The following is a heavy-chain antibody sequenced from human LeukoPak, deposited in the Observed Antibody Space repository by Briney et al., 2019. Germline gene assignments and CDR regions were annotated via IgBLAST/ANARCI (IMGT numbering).Heavy chain of an antibody. CDR1: GGSFSGYY. D-gene: IGHD2/OR15-2a*01. CDR2: IYYSGST. CDR3: ARWYCNRGTCYYLDY. Sequence: SETLSLTCAVYGGSFSGYYWSWIRQPPGKGLEWIGYIYYSGSTNYNPSLKSRVTISVDTSKNQFSLKLSSVTAADTAVYFCARWYCNRGTCYYLDYWGQGTLATVSS. J-gene: IGHJ4*02. V-gene: IGHV4-59*08.